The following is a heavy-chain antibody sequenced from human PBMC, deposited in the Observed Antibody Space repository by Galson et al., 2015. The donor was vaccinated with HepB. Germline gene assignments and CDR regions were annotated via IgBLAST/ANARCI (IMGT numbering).Heavy chain of an antibody. CDR2: SSYGGSNE. CDR3: AKDLNFYGTGGDYYLDV. CDR1: GFTINHYG. Sequence: SLRLSCAAAGFTINHYGIHWVRQAPGKGLEWVAFSSYGGSNEYYADSVKGRFTISRDNSKNTLYLQMNNLRPEDTAVYYCAKDLNFYGTGGDYYLDVWGQGTTVTVSS. V-gene: IGHV3-30*18. J-gene: IGHJ6*03. D-gene: IGHD2/OR15-2a*01.